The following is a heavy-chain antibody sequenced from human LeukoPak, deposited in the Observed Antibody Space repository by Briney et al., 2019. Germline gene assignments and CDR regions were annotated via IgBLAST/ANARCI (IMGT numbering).Heavy chain of an antibody. D-gene: IGHD2-2*01. CDR1: GFTFSTYG. V-gene: IGHV3-30*18. Sequence: PGRSLRLSCAASGFTFSTYGMHWVRQAPGKGLEWVAVISYDGSDKYYADSVKGRFTISRDNSKNTLYLQMNSLRAEATAVYYCAKGPCSSTSCYGSVGFDPWGQGTLVTVSS. CDR2: ISYDGSDK. CDR3: AKGPCSSTSCYGSVGFDP. J-gene: IGHJ5*02.